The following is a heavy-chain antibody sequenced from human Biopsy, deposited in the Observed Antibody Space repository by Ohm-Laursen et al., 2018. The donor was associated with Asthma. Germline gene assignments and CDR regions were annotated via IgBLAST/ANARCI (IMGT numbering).Heavy chain of an antibody. Sequence: GSLRLSCAASGFTFSHYNMNWVRQAPGKGLEWVPSITDTSRYIKYADSVKGRFTISRDNAKNSLYLQMNSLRAEDTAVYYCARTFHFWSPYHAEHYQLWGQGTLVTVPS. V-gene: IGHV3-21*06. CDR1: GFTFSHYN. J-gene: IGHJ1*01. CDR3: ARTFHFWSPYHAEHYQL. CDR2: ITDTSRYI. D-gene: IGHD3-3*02.